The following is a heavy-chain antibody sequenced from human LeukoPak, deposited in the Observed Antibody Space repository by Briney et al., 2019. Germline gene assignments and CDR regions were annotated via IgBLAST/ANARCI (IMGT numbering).Heavy chain of an antibody. CDR3: ATNTGTVFDY. J-gene: IGHJ4*02. CDR1: SGFITAYY. Sequence: SETLSLTCSVSSGFITAYYWSWIRQPPGKGLEWIGYVYYTGSTEYNPSLRSRVTISLEMSTHQFSLNLTSVTAADTAVYYCATNTGTVFDYWGQGALVTVSS. D-gene: IGHD7-27*01. CDR2: VYYTGST. V-gene: IGHV4-59*01.